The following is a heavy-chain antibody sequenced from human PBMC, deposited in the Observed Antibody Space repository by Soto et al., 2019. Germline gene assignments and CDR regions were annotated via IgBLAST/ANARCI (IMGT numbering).Heavy chain of an antibody. V-gene: IGHV5-51*01. J-gene: IGHJ6*02. Sequence: GESLKISCKGSGYSFTSYWIGWVRQMPGKGLEWMGIIYPGDSDTRYSPSFQGQVTISADKSISTAYLQWSSLKASDTAMYYCARHSRRFLEWLQNSCGGMDVWGQGTTVTVSS. CDR3: ARHSRRFLEWLQNSCGGMDV. CDR1: GYSFTSYW. CDR2: IYPGDSDT. D-gene: IGHD3-3*01.